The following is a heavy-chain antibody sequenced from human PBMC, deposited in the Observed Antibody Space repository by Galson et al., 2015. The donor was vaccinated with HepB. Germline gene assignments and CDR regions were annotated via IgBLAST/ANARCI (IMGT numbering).Heavy chain of an antibody. V-gene: IGHV6-1*01. CDR1: GDSVSSKSAI. CDR2: TYYRSKWYF. J-gene: IGHJ4*02. Sequence: CAISGDSVSSKSAIWNWIRQSPSRGLEWLGRTYYRSKWYFHYADSVRGRITINPDTSKNQFSLQLNSVTPEDTAMYYCARLDPGGDSWLLNYFDYWGQGTLVTFSS. D-gene: IGHD6-13*01. CDR3: ARLDPGGDSWLLNYFDY.